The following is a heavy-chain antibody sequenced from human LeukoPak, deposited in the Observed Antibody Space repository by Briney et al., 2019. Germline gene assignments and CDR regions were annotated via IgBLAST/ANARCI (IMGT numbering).Heavy chain of an antibody. Sequence: GGSLRLSCTASGFTVSSNEMRWVRQAPGKGLEWVANIKQDGSEKYYVDSVKGRFTISRDNAKNSLYLQMNSLRVEDTAVYYCARDVKGRWELLGPHDYWGQGTLVTVSS. J-gene: IGHJ4*02. CDR3: ARDVKGRWELLGPHDY. CDR2: IKQDGSEK. D-gene: IGHD1-26*01. V-gene: IGHV3-7*01. CDR1: GFTVSSNE.